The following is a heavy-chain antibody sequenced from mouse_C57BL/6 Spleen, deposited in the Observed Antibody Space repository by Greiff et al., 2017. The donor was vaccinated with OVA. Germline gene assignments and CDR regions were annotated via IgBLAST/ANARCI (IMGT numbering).Heavy chain of an antibody. Sequence: QVQLQQSGAELARPGASVKLSCKASGYTFTSYGISWVKQRTGQGLEWIGEIYPRSGNTYYNEKFKGTATLTADKSSSTAYMELRSLTSEDSAFYCCASPFNTTVVDYAMGYWGQGTSVTVSS. CDR2: IYPRSGNT. CDR3: ASPFNTTVVDYAMGY. V-gene: IGHV1-81*01. CDR1: GYTFTSYG. D-gene: IGHD1-1*01. J-gene: IGHJ4*01.